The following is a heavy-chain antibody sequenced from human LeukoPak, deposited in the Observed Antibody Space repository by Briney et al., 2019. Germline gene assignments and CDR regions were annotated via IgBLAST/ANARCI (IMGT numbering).Heavy chain of an antibody. CDR2: ISSSSSYI. Sequence: GGSLRLXCAASGFTFSSYSMNWVRQAPGKGLEWVSSISSSSSYIYYADSVKGRFTISRDNAKNSLYLQMNSLRAEDTAVYYCARDPYDILVRCYMDVWGKGTTVTVSS. J-gene: IGHJ6*03. CDR3: ARDPYDILVRCYMDV. CDR1: GFTFSSYS. D-gene: IGHD3-9*01. V-gene: IGHV3-21*01.